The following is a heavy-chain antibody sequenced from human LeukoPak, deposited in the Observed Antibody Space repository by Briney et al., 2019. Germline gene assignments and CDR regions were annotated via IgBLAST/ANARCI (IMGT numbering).Heavy chain of an antibody. Sequence: SETLPLTRAVYGGSFSGYYWSWIRQPPGKGLEWMGEINHSGSTNYNQSLKSSATISVDASKNQFSLKLSSVIAADTSVYYCARGVAAAGRGYFDYWGQGTLVTVSS. J-gene: IGHJ4*02. CDR1: GGSFSGYY. V-gene: IGHV4-34*01. CDR3: ARGVAAAGRGYFDY. D-gene: IGHD6-13*01. CDR2: INHSGST.